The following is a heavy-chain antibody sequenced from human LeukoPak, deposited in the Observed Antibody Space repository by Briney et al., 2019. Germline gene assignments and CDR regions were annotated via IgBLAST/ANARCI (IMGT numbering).Heavy chain of an antibody. CDR3: AKIRFLRSYDYVWGSYLATVGFDY. CDR2: ISGSGGST. V-gene: IGHV3-23*01. D-gene: IGHD3-16*02. J-gene: IGHJ4*02. Sequence: PGGSLRLSCAASGFTFSSYGMSWVRQAPGKGLEWVSAISGSGGSTYYADSVKGRFTISRDNSKNTLYLQMNSLRAEDTAVYYCAKIRFLRSYDYVWGSYLATVGFDYWGQGTLVTVSS. CDR1: GFTFSSYG.